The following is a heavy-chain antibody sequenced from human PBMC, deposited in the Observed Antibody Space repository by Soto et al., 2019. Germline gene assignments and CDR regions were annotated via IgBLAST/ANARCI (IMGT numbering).Heavy chain of an antibody. J-gene: IGHJ4*02. D-gene: IGHD3-10*01. V-gene: IGHV3-7*01. CDR3: ARDPPPRGVTLDY. Sequence: GGSLILSCAASGFTFDSYWMSWVRQAPGRSLEWVANINTGGNEKYHVDSVEGRFDISRDNPKNSLYLEMNSLRAEDTAVYYCARDPPPRGVTLDYWGQGTLVTVSS. CDR2: INTGGNEK. CDR1: GFTFDSYW.